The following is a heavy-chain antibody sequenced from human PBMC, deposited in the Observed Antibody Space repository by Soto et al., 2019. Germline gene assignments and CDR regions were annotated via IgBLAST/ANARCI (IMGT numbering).Heavy chain of an antibody. V-gene: IGHV4-59*01. CDR3: ARSTDSSGWRFDY. CDR1: GGSLSSYY. CDR2: IYYSGST. D-gene: IGHD6-19*01. J-gene: IGHJ4*02. Sequence: PSETLSLTCVVSGGSLSSYYWSWIRQPPGKGLEWIGYIYYSGSTNYNPSLKSRVAISVDTSKNQFSLKLSSVTAADTAVYYCARSTDSSGWRFDYWGQGTQVTVSS.